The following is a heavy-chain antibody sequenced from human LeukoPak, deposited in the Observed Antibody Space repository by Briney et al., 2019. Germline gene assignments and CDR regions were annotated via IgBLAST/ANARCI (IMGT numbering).Heavy chain of an antibody. CDR3: ARQLEPRYYYYYMDV. V-gene: IGHV1-69*05. CDR1: GGTFSSYA. Sequence: ASVKVSCKASGGTFSSYAISWVRQAPGQGLEWMGGIIPIFGTANYAQKFQGRVTITTDESTSTAYMELSSLRSEDTAVYYCARQLEPRYYYYYMDVGGKGTTVTVSS. D-gene: IGHD1-1*01. J-gene: IGHJ6*03. CDR2: IIPIFGTA.